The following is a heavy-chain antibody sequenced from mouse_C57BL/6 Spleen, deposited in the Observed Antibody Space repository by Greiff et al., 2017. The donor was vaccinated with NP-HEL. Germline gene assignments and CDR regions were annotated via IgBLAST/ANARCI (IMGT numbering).Heavy chain of an antibody. J-gene: IGHJ2*01. Sequence: VQLQQPGAELVRPGSSVKLSCKASGYTFTSYWMHWVKQRPIQGLEWIGNIDPSDSETHYNQKFKDKATLTVDKSSSTAYMQLSSLTSEDSAVYYCARDGDYYYGSSYFDYWGQGTTLTVS. CDR2: IDPSDSET. CDR1: GYTFTSYW. V-gene: IGHV1-52*01. D-gene: IGHD1-1*01. CDR3: ARDGDYYYGSSYFDY.